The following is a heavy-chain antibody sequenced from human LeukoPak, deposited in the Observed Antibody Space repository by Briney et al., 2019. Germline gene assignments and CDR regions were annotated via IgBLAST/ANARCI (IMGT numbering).Heavy chain of an antibody. CDR3: ARGFRGPNFDY. J-gene: IGHJ4*02. V-gene: IGHV4-38-2*02. D-gene: IGHD3-10*01. Sequence: SETLSLTCSVSGYSIGSAFYWGWIRQPPGKGLEWIGTIYHSGSTNYNPSLKSRVTMSLDTSKNQFSLKLNSVTAADTAVYYCARGFRGPNFDYWGQGTLVTVSS. CDR1: GYSIGSAFY. CDR2: IYHSGST.